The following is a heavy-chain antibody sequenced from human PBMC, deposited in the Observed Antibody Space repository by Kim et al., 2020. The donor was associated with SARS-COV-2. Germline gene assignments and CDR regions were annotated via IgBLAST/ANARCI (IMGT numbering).Heavy chain of an antibody. V-gene: IGHV4-39*07. CDR3: ARRGIVVVY. CDR1: GGSISSSSYY. CDR2: IYYSGST. D-gene: IGHD3-22*01. J-gene: IGHJ4*02. Sequence: SETLSLTCTVSGGSISSSSYYWGWIRQPPGKGLEWIGSIYYSGSTYYNPSLKSRVTISVDTSKNQFSLKLSSVTAADTAVYYCARRGIVVVYWGQGTLVTVSS.